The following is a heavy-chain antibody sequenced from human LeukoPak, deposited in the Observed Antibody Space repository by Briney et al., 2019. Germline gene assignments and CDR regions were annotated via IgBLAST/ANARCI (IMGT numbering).Heavy chain of an antibody. Sequence: GGSLRLSCAASGFNFNKYDMTWARQAPGKGLEWVSTITGRSDKSYYTDSVKGRFVTSRDNSKDTLYLQMNSLRAEDTALYYCAKGGWLDDLGQGALVTVSS. CDR2: ITGRSDKS. CDR1: GFNFNKYD. CDR3: AKGGWLDD. J-gene: IGHJ4*02. D-gene: IGHD6-19*01. V-gene: IGHV3-23*01.